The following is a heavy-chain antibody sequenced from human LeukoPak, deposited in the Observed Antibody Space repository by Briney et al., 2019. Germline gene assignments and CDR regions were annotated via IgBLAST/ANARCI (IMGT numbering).Heavy chain of an antibody. Sequence: QPGGSLRLSCAASGFTVSDDFMSWVRRAPGKGLEWVSAIYSGGTTYYADSVKGRFTISRDNSKNTLYLQMNSLRAEDAAVYYCARDFGRWTFDYWGQGALVTVSS. J-gene: IGHJ4*02. CDR2: IYSGGTT. V-gene: IGHV3-53*01. CDR3: ARDFGRWTFDY. CDR1: GFTVSDDF. D-gene: IGHD3-3*01.